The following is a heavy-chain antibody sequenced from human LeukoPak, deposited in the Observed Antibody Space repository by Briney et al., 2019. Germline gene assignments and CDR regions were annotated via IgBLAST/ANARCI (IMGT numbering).Heavy chain of an antibody. CDR3: AKDSSQYGSGSYYSSMDY. CDR2: ISGSGGST. CDR1: GFTFSSYW. V-gene: IGHV3-23*01. J-gene: IGHJ4*02. D-gene: IGHD3-10*01. Sequence: PGGSLRLSCAASGFTFSSYWMSWVRQAPGKGLEWVSAISGSGGSTYYADSVKGRFTISRDNSKNTLYLQMNSLRAEDTAVYYCAKDSSQYGSGSYYSSMDYWGQGTLVTVSS.